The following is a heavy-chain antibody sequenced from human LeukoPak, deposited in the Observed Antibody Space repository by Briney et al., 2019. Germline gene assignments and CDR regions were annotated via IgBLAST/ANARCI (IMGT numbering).Heavy chain of an antibody. CDR1: GGTFSSYA. V-gene: IGHV1-69*04. Sequence: ASVKVSCKASGGTFSSYAISWVRQAPGQGLEWMGRIIPILGIANYAQKFQGRVTITADKSTSTAYMELSSLRSDDTAVYYCARDSGIVGATEADYWGQGTLVTVSS. CDR3: ARDSGIVGATEADY. J-gene: IGHJ4*02. CDR2: IIPILGIA. D-gene: IGHD1-26*01.